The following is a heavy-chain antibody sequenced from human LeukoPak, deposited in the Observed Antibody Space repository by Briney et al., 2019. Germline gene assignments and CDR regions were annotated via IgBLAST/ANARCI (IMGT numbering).Heavy chain of an antibody. CDR3: AGVPADY. Sequence: EGSLRLSCAASGFTFSSYAMHWVRQAPGKGLEWVAVISYDGSNKYYADSVKGRFTISRDNSKNTLYLQMNSLRAEDTAVYYCAGVPADYWGQGTLITVSS. J-gene: IGHJ4*02. V-gene: IGHV3-30-3*01. CDR1: GFTFSSYA. CDR2: ISYDGSNK.